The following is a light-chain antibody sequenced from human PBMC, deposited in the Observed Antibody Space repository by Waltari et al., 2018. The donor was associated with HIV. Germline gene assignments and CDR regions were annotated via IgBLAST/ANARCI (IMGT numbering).Light chain of an antibody. Sequence: QPVLTQPPSASASLGASVTLTCTLSSGHSNYKVDWYQQRPGKGPRFVMRVGTGGIVGSKGDGIPDRFSVLGSGLNRYLTIKNIQEEDESDYHCGADHGSGSNFVYVFGIGTKVTVL. V-gene: IGLV9-49*01. CDR2: VGTGGIVG. CDR1: SGHSNYK. CDR3: GADHGSGSNFVYV. J-gene: IGLJ1*01.